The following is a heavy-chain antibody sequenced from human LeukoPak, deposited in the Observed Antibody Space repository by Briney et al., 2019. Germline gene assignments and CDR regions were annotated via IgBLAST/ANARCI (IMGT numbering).Heavy chain of an antibody. Sequence: GGSLRLSCAASGFTFSSCWKSWVRQAPGKGLEWVANIKQDGSEKYYVDSVKGRFTISRDNAKNSLYLQMNSLRAEDTAVYYCARGTDYYGSGSPEYWGQGTLVTVSS. V-gene: IGHV3-7*01. CDR3: ARGTDYYGSGSPEY. J-gene: IGHJ4*02. D-gene: IGHD3-10*01. CDR2: IKQDGSEK. CDR1: GFTFSSCW.